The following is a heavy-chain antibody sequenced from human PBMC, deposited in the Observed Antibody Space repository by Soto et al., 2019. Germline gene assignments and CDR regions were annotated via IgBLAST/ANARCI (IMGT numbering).Heavy chain of an antibody. D-gene: IGHD2-2*01. CDR2: INPNSGGT. CDR3: ARSVGYCSSTSCPPPYYYYYGMD. Sequence: ASVKVSCKASGYTFTGYYMHWVRQAPGQGLEWMGWINPNSGGTNYAQKFQGWVTMTRDTSISTAYMELSRLRSDDTAVYYCARSVGYCSSTSCPPPYYYYYGMD. J-gene: IGHJ6*01. CDR1: GYTFTGYY. V-gene: IGHV1-2*04.